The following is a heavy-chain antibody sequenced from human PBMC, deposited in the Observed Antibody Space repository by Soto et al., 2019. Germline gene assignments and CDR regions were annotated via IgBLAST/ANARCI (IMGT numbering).Heavy chain of an antibody. CDR3: ARESSSPNYYYYXXXX. CDR1: GGTFSSYA. V-gene: IGHV1-69*01. J-gene: IGHJ6*01. CDR2: IIPLLNTP. Sequence: QVQLVQSGAEVKKPGSSVKVSCRASGGTFSSYAVSWVRQAPGQGLEWMGVIIPLLNTPKYVQKFQGRVTITADAXATTAYMXLSSLRSEDXXXXXXARESSSPNYYYYXXXXWGXXTXXXXSS. D-gene: IGHD6-6*01.